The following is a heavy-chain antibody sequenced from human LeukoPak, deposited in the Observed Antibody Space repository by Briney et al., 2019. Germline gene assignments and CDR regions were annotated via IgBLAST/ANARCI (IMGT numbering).Heavy chain of an antibody. V-gene: IGHV3-48*03. D-gene: IGHD6-19*01. CDR1: GFTFSSYE. J-gene: IGHJ5*02. Sequence: GGSLRLSCAASGFTFSSYEMNWVRQAPGKGLEWVSYISCSGSTIYYADSVKGRFTISRDNAKNSLYRQMNSLRSEDTAVYYCARESISVAGTNWFDPWGQGTLVTVS. CDR3: ARESISVAGTNWFDP. CDR2: ISCSGSTI.